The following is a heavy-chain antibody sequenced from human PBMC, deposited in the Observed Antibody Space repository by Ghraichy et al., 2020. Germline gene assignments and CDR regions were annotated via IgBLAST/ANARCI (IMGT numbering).Heavy chain of an antibody. CDR1: GVSISSYY. V-gene: IGHV4-59*01. D-gene: IGHD5-24*01. Sequence: SETLSLTCTVSGVSISSYYWSWIRQPPGKGLEWIGYIYYSGSTNYNPSLKSRVTISVDTSKNQFSLKLSSVTAADTAVYYCARVINLQWFDPWGQGTLVTVSS. J-gene: IGHJ5*02. CDR3: ARVINLQWFDP. CDR2: IYYSGST.